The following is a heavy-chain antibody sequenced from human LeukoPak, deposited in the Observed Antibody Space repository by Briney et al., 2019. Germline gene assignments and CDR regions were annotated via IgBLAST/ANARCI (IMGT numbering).Heavy chain of an antibody. CDR2: IYTSGST. Sequence: SETLSLTCTVSGGSISSYYWSWIRQPAGKGLEWIGRIYTSGSTNYNPSLKSRVTMSVDTSKNQFSLKLSSVTAADTAVYYCARDLVGYCSGGSCYSGVHFDYWGQGTLVTVSS. V-gene: IGHV4-4*07. CDR3: ARDLVGYCSGGSCYSGVHFDY. D-gene: IGHD2-15*01. CDR1: GGSISSYY. J-gene: IGHJ4*02.